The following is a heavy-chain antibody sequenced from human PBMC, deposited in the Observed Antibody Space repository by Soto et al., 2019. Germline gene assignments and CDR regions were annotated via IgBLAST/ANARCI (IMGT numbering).Heavy chain of an antibody. CDR3: ARCPTAIVARPDDWFDP. Sequence: QVQLVQSGAEVKKPGASVKVSCKASGYTFTSYGISWVRQAPGQGLEWMGWISAYNGNSNYAQKLQGRVTMTTDTSTSTAYMELRSLRSDDTAVYYCARCPTAIVARPDDWFDPWGQGTLVIVSS. D-gene: IGHD6-6*01. V-gene: IGHV1-18*04. CDR1: GYTFTSYG. J-gene: IGHJ5*02. CDR2: ISAYNGNS.